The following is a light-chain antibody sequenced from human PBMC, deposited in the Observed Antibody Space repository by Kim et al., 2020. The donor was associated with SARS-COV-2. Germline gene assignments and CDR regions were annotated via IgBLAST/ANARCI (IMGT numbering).Light chain of an antibody. V-gene: IGKV3-20*01. CDR2: EAF. CDR1: QGVGSSL. CDR3: QQYGSSPYS. Sequence: LPPGERATHSCRASQGVGSSLLAWYQQKPGQAPRLLIYEAFKRVAGIPDRFSGSGSGTDFTLTISRPEPEDFAMYYCQQYGSSPYSFGQGTKLEIK. J-gene: IGKJ2*03.